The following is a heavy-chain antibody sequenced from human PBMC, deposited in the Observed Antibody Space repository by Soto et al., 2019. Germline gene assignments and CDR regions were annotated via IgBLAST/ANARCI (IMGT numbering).Heavy chain of an antibody. D-gene: IGHD3-16*01. Sequence: SETLSLTCTVSGGSVSSGTSYWTWIRQPPGKTLEWIGYVFYAGNTNYNPSLKSRLTISLDMSKNQFSLRLTSVTAADSAVYYCARGSSTVGGRGEWFDPWGQGTLVTVS. CDR2: VFYAGNT. V-gene: IGHV4-61*01. J-gene: IGHJ5*02. CDR1: GGSVSSGTSY. CDR3: ARGSSTVGGRGEWFDP.